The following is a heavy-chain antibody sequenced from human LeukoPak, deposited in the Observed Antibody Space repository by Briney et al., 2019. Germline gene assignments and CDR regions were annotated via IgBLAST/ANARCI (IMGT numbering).Heavy chain of an antibody. V-gene: IGHV1-2*02. CDR2: INPNSGAT. J-gene: IGHJ4*02. CDR1: GYTFTGYY. CDR3: ARKTRAISAPDY. D-gene: IGHD6-13*01. Sequence: ASVKVSCKASGYTFTGYYMHWVRQAPGQGLEWMGWINPNSGATRYSQKFQGRVTLTRDTSISTAYMELSSLRSDDTAIYYCARKTRAISAPDYWGQGTLVTVSS.